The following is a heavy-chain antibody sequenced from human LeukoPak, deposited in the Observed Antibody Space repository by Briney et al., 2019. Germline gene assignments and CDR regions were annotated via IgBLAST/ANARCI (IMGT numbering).Heavy chain of an antibody. CDR2: MNPNSGNT. CDR1: ENTFTSYD. CDR3: ARGLGYCSSTSCPRGYWFDP. J-gene: IGHJ5*02. Sequence: ASGKTSCTASENTFTSYDINLVRHATGQRLEWMGWMNPNSGNTGYAQKFQGRVTMTRNTSISTAYMELSSLRSEDTAVYYCARGLGYCSSTSCPRGYWFDPWGQGTLVTVSS. V-gene: IGHV1-8*01. D-gene: IGHD2-2*01.